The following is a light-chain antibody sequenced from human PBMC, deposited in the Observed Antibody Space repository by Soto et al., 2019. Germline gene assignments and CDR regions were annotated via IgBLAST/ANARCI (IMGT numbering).Light chain of an antibody. V-gene: IGLV2-14*01. Sequence: QSALTQPASVSGSPGQSITISCTGTSSAVGGYDSVSWYQQHPGKAPKLMIYDVSNRPSGVSNRFSGSKSGNTASLTISGLQAEDEADYYGSSYTTTSTLFGGGTKLTVL. CDR2: DVS. J-gene: IGLJ2*01. CDR1: SSAVGGYDS. CDR3: SSYTTTSTL.